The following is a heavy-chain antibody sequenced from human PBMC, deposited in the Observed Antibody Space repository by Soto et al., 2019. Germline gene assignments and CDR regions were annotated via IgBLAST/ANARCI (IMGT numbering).Heavy chain of an antibody. V-gene: IGHV1-18*01. Sequence: ASVKVSCKDSGYTFTSYGSRWVRQAPGQGLEWMGWISAYNGNTNYAQKLQGRVAMTTDTSTSTAYMELRSLRSDDTAVYYCARDPVVAASPPDYWGQGTLVTVSS. J-gene: IGHJ4*02. D-gene: IGHD2-15*01. CDR2: ISAYNGNT. CDR1: GYTFTSYG. CDR3: ARDPVVAASPPDY.